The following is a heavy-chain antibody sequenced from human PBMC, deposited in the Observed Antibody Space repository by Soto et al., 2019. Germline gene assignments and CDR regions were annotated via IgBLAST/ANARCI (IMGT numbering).Heavy chain of an antibody. Sequence: SETLSLTCTVSGGSISSSSYYWGWIRQPPGKGLEWIGSIYYSGSTYYNPSLKSRVTISVDTSRNQFSLKLSSVTAADTAVYYCARHGPLYYYDSSGYYFDYWGQGTLVTVSS. J-gene: IGHJ4*02. CDR3: ARHGPLYYYDSSGYYFDY. V-gene: IGHV4-39*01. CDR2: IYYSGST. CDR1: GGSISSSSYY. D-gene: IGHD3-22*01.